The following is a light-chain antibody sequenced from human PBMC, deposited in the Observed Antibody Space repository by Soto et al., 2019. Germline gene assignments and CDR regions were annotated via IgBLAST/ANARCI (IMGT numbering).Light chain of an antibody. CDR2: KND. CDR1: SSNVGNDY. J-gene: IGLJ3*02. V-gene: IGLV1-51*02. CDR3: ASWDRSLSAGV. Sequence: QSVLTQPPSVSAAPGQKVTLSCSGSSSNVGNDYVSWFRQLPGTAPKLLIYKNDQRPSGIPDRFSGSKSGTSATLGITGLQTGDEADYYCASWDRSLSAGVFGGGTQLTVL.